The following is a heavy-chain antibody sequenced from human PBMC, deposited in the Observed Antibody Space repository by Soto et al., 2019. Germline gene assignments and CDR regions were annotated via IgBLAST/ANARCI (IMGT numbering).Heavy chain of an antibody. CDR1: GFTFSSYA. CDR2: VSGSGGST. J-gene: IGHJ4*02. D-gene: IGHD4-17*01. Sequence: EVQLLESGGGLVHPGGSLSLSCAASGFTFSSYAMSWVRQAPGKWLEWVSAVSGSGGSTYYGDSVKGRFTSSRDNSKNTLHLQMNSLRAGDTAVYYCAKYSPWGRITTVIPDPYSFDYWGQGTLVTVSS. CDR3: AKYSPWGRITTVIPDPYSFDY. V-gene: IGHV3-23*01.